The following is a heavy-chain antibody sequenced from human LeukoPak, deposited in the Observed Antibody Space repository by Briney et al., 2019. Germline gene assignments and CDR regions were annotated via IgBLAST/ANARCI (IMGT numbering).Heavy chain of an antibody. CDR3: ATSNWGSNY. D-gene: IGHD7-27*01. J-gene: IGHJ4*02. CDR1: GFTFSNYW. CDR2: IKQDGSEK. V-gene: IGHV3-7*01. Sequence: PGGSLRLSCAASGFTFSNYWISWVRQAPGKGLEWLANIKQDGSEKYYVDSVKGRFTISRDNAKNSLYLQMYSLRAEDTAVYYCATSNWGSNYWGQGTLVTVSS.